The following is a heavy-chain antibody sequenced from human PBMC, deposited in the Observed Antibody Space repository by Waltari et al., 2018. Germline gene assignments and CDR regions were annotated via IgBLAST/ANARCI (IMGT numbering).Heavy chain of an antibody. V-gene: IGHV1-2*02. Sequence: QVQLVQSGAEVKKPGASMKVSCKASGYTFTGYYIHWVRQAPGQGLELMGWINPNSGAADYEQKVQGRVTMTRDTSITTAYMELSSLRSDDTAVYYCARESGQEVAAPTENYFDPWGQGTLVTVSS. CDR3: ARESGQEVAAPTENYFDP. D-gene: IGHD6-19*01. CDR1: GYTFTGYY. CDR2: INPNSGAA. J-gene: IGHJ5*02.